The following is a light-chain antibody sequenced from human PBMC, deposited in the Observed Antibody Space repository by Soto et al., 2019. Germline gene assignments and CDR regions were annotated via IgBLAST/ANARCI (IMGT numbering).Light chain of an antibody. CDR1: SSDVGGYNY. CDR2: EVT. V-gene: IGLV2-8*01. Sequence: QSALTQPPSASGSPGQSVTISCTGTSSDVGGYNYVSWYQQQPGKAPKVMIYEVTKRPSGVPDRFSGSKSGNTASLTVSGLQAEDEADYYCSSYVGSNNLYVFGTGTKLTVL. J-gene: IGLJ1*01. CDR3: SSYVGSNNLYV.